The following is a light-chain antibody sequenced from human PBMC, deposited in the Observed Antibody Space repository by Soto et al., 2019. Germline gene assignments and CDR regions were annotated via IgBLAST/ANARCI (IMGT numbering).Light chain of an antibody. CDR1: KLGDKY. J-gene: IGLJ2*01. CDR2: QDN. Sequence: SYELTQPPSVSVSPGQTASITCSGDKLGDKYACWYQQKPGQSPVLFIYQDNKRPSGIPERISGSNSGNTATLTISGTQAMDEADYYCQAWDGSTAVFGGGTKLTVL. CDR3: QAWDGSTAV. V-gene: IGLV3-1*01.